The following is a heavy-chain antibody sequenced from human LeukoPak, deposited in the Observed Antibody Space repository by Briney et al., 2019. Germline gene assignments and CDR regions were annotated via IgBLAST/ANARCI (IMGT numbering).Heavy chain of an antibody. D-gene: IGHD4-11*01. CDR1: GFTFSHFG. Sequence: GPSLRLSCEASGFTFSHFGMHWVRQAPGKGLEWVAVIWSDATNQYYADSVKGRFTISRDNFRNTVSLQMNSLRAEDTAVYYCAKDAQGGFDYSNSLEQWGQGSLVTVSS. CDR3: AKDAQGGFDYSNSLEQ. V-gene: IGHV3-33*06. CDR2: IWSDATNQ. J-gene: IGHJ4*02.